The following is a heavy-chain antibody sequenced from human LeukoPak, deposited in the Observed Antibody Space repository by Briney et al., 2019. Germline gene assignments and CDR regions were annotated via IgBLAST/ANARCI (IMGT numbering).Heavy chain of an antibody. V-gene: IGHV3-23*01. CDR3: AKDSGIPARGKVEYFQD. Sequence: GGSLRLSGGASGFTFNNYAMNWVRQAPGKGLEWVSNISGGGTSTYYADSVKGRFTVSRDNAKNTVYLQMNNLRAEDTAVYYCAKDSGIPARGKVEYFQDWGQGTLVTVSS. J-gene: IGHJ1*01. D-gene: IGHD6-13*01. CDR1: GFTFNNYA. CDR2: ISGGGTST.